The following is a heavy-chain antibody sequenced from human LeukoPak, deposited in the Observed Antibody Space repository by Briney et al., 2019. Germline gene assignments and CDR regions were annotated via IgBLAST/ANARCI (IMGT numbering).Heavy chain of an antibody. V-gene: IGHV4-39*01. D-gene: IGHD3-3*01. CDR2: IFYNGNT. CDR1: GAILMWEGFN. CDR3: TIRRKEAGFWSGYVDS. Sequence: PSETLSLTCIVSGAILMWEGFNRHWIRQPPGKGLEYIGSIFYNGNTYYNPSLESRVTISVDTSKNQFSLNMFYVTAADTAVHCWTIRRKEAGFWSGYVDSCGQGTLVTVSS. J-gene: IGHJ4*02.